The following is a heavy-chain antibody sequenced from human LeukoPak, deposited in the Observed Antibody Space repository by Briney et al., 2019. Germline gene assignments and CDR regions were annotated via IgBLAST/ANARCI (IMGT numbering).Heavy chain of an antibody. D-gene: IGHD6-13*01. CDR2: IWYDGSNK. J-gene: IGHJ4*02. V-gene: IGHV3-33*01. Sequence: GGSLRLSCAASGFTFSSYGMHWVRQAPGKGLEWVAVIWYDGSNKYYADSVKGRFTISRDNSKNTLYLQMNSLRAEDTAVYCCARDMASSWYYFDYWGQGTLVTVSS. CDR1: GFTFSSYG. CDR3: ARDMASSWYYFDY.